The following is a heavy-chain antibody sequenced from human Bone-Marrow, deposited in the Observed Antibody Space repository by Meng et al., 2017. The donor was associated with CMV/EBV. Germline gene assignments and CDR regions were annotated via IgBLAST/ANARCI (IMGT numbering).Heavy chain of an antibody. CDR3: LPDIVLVPVSY. CDR1: GFTVSSIY. D-gene: IGHD2-2*01. CDR2: IYFGGGT. Sequence: GESLKISCVASGFTVSSIYMTWFRQAPGKGPEWVSVIYFGGGTYHADSVKGRFTISTDNSKNTLYLQMNNLRPEDTAVYYCLPDIVLVPVSYWGEATLATFSS. J-gene: IGHJ4*02. V-gene: IGHV3-66*02.